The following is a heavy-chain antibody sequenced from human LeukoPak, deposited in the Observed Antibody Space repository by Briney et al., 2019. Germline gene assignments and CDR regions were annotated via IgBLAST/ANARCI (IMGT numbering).Heavy chain of an antibody. CDR2: INHSGST. V-gene: IGHV4-34*01. D-gene: IGHD2-15*01. J-gene: IGHJ2*01. Sequence: PSETLSLTCTVYGGSFSGYYWSWIRQPPGKGLEWIGEINHSGSTNCNPSLKSRVTISVDTSKNQFSLKLSSVTAADTAVYYCARRRVVVVAATVPSLKRYWYFDLWGRGTLVTVSS. CDR1: GGSFSGYY. CDR3: ARRRVVVVAATVPSLKRYWYFDL.